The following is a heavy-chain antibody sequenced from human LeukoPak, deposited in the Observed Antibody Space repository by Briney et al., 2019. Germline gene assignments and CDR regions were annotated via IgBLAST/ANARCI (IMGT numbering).Heavy chain of an antibody. V-gene: IGHV3-21*06. CDR3: AKNRGYDEERFDY. CDR1: RFNFNSFV. J-gene: IGHJ4*02. CDR2: ISTSSGYI. D-gene: IGHD5-12*01. Sequence: PGGSLRLSCAASRFNFNSFVMGWVRQPPGKGLEWVSSISTSSGYIFYADSLKGRVTISRDNAKNSLYLQMNSLRAEDTAVYYCAKNRGYDEERFDYWGQGTLVTVSS.